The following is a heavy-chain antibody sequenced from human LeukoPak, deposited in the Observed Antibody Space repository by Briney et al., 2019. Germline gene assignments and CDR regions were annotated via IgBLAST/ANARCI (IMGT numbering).Heavy chain of an antibody. J-gene: IGHJ4*02. V-gene: IGHV4-59*01. CDR2: IYYSGST. Sequence: SETLSLTCTASGGSISSYYWSWIRQPPGKGLEWIGYIYYSGSTNYNPSLKSRVTISVDTSKNQFSLKLSSVTAADTAVYYCARDHCSGGSCYSDYWGQGTLVTVSS. CDR1: GGSISSYY. D-gene: IGHD2-15*01. CDR3: ARDHCSGGSCYSDY.